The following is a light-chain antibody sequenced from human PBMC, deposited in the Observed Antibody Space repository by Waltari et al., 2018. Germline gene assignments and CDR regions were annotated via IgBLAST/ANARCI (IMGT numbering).Light chain of an antibody. CDR3: IAYAGSNNLGYV. CDR2: EVS. V-gene: IGLV2-8*01. CDR1: STDVGSNNH. J-gene: IGLJ1*01. Sequence: QSALTQPPSASGSPGQSVTISCTGTSTDVGSNNHVSWYQQHPGKAPKVMIYEVSERPSGVPDRFSGSQSGNTASLTVSGLQAEDEADYYCIAYAGSNNLGYVFGTGTKVTV.